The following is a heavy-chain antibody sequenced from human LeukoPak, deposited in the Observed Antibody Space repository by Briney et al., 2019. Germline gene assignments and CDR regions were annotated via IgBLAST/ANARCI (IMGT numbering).Heavy chain of an antibody. CDR1: GGSFSGYY. V-gene: IGHV4-34*01. CDR3: ARPTRGGTAMVNYFDY. CDR2: INHSGST. J-gene: IGHJ4*02. D-gene: IGHD5-18*01. Sequence: PSETLSLTCAVYGGSFSGYYWSWIRQPPGKGLEWIGEINHSGSTNYNPSLKSRVTISVDTSKNQFSLELSSVTAADTAVYYCARPTRGGTAMVNYFDYWGQGTLVTVSS.